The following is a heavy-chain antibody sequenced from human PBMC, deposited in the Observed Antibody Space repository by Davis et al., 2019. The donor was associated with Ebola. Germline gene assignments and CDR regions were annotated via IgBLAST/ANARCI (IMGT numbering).Heavy chain of an antibody. Sequence: MPSETLSLTCTVSGGSISSHYWSWLRQPPGKGLEWIGYIYSSGSTKYHPSLTSRVTVSLDTSRNQFSLRLTSVTSADTATYYCARGTYTTRRDYYSYYVMDVWGQGTTVTVSS. CDR1: GGSISSHY. J-gene: IGHJ6*02. D-gene: IGHD1-1*01. CDR3: ARGTYTTRRDYYSYYVMDV. V-gene: IGHV4-59*11. CDR2: IYSSGST.